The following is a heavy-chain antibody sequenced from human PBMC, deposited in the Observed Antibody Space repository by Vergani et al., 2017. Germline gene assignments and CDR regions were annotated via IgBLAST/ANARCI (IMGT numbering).Heavy chain of an antibody. Sequence: QVQLQQWGAGLLKPSQTLSLTCPVSGGSISSGGYYWGWIRQHPGKGLEWIGYIYYSGSTYYNPSLKSRVTISVDTSKNQFSLKLSSVTAADTAVYYCARSDYSNYAAERNWGQGTLVTVSS. CDR1: GGSISSGGYY. V-gene: IGHV4-31*03. CDR2: IYYSGST. D-gene: IGHD4-11*01. CDR3: ARSDYSNYAAERN. J-gene: IGHJ4*02.